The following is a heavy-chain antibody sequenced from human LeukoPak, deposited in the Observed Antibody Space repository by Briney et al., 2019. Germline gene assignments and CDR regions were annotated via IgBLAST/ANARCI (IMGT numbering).Heavy chain of an antibody. V-gene: IGHV1-2*04. CDR2: INPDSGGT. J-gene: IGHJ4*02. Sequence: ASVKVSCKASGYTFTGYYMHWVRQAPGQGLEWMGWINPDSGGTNYAQKFQGWVTMTRDTSISTAYMELSRLRSDDTAVYYCARAGTVEMTPLDYWGQGTLVTVSS. CDR3: ARAGTVEMTPLDY. CDR1: GYTFTGYY. D-gene: IGHD5-24*01.